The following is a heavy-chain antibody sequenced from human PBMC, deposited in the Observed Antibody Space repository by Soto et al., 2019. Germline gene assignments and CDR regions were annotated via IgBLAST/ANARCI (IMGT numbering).Heavy chain of an antibody. V-gene: IGHV3-49*03. D-gene: IGHD3-3*01. CDR1: GFTFGDYA. Sequence: PGGSLRLSCTASGFTFGDYAMSWFRQAPGKGLEWVGFIRSKAYGGTTEYAASVKGRFTISRDDSKSIAYLQMSSLKTEDTAVYYCTTNLRLTYYDFWSGGTWGQGTLVTVSS. J-gene: IGHJ5*02. CDR3: TTNLRLTYYDFWSGGT. CDR2: IRSKAYGGTT.